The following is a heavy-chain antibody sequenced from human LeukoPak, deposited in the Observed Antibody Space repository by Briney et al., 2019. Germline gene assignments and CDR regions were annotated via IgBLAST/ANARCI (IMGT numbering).Heavy chain of an antibody. CDR2: IYPNASDT. V-gene: IGHV5-51*01. D-gene: IGHD3-22*01. Sequence: GESLKISCKGSGYSFANYWIGWVRQVPGKGPEWMGIIYPNASDTRYSPSFRGQVTISADKSIATAYLRWNSLKASDTAMYYCALSSGAYDSAGYFDYWGQGTLVTVSS. CDR1: GYSFANYW. CDR3: ALSSGAYDSAGYFDY. J-gene: IGHJ4*02.